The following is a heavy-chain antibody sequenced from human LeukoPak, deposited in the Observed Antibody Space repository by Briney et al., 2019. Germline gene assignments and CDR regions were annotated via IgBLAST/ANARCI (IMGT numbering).Heavy chain of an antibody. CDR2: ARNKANSYTT. CDR1: GFTFSDHY. D-gene: IGHD6-19*01. Sequence: GGSLRLSCAASGFTFSDHYMDWVRQAPGKGLEWVGRARNKANSYTTEYAASVKGRFTISRDDSKNSLYLQMNSLKTEDTAVYYCAGEGPDSSGWLDYWGQGTLVTVSS. J-gene: IGHJ4*02. CDR3: AGEGPDSSGWLDY. V-gene: IGHV3-72*01.